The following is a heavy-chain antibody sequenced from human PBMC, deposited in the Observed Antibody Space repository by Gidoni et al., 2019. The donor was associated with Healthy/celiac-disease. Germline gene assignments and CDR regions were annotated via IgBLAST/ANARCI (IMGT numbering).Heavy chain of an antibody. CDR1: GGSFSGYY. CDR3: VGSGTDFDY. CDR2: INHSGST. J-gene: IGHJ4*02. Sequence: HVQLQQWGAGLFKPSDTLSLTCAVYGGSFSGYYWIWILQPPGKGLEWIGEINHSGSTNYNPYLKSRVTISVDTSKNQFSLKLSSVTAAETAVYYCVGSGTDFDYWGQGTLVNVSS. D-gene: IGHD6-13*01. V-gene: IGHV4-34*01.